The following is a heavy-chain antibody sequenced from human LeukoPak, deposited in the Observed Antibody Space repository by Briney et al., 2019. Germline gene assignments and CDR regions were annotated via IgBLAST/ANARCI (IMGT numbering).Heavy chain of an antibody. Sequence: SQTLSLTCTVSGGSISSGGYYWSWIRQHPGKGLEWIGYIDYSGSTNYNPSFKSRVTMSVDTSKNQFSLKLSSVTAADTAVYFCARHGGSWTLDYWGQGTLVTVSS. D-gene: IGHD6-13*01. J-gene: IGHJ4*02. CDR3: ARHGGSWTLDY. CDR1: GGSISSGGYY. V-gene: IGHV4-31*03. CDR2: IDYSGST.